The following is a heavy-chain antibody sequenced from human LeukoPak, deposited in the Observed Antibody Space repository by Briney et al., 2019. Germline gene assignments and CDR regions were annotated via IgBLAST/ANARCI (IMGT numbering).Heavy chain of an antibody. CDR2: IIPFFGTA. V-gene: IGHV1-69*05. J-gene: IGHJ4*02. CDR3: ARDRRGAYGDYATSY. Sequence: GASVKVSCKASGGTFNTSPLSWLRQAPGQGPEWMGGIIPFFGTANYAQKFQDRVTMTRDTSISTAYMELSRLRSDDTAVYYCARDRRGAYGDYATSYWGQGTLVTVSS. CDR1: GGTFNTSP. D-gene: IGHD4-17*01.